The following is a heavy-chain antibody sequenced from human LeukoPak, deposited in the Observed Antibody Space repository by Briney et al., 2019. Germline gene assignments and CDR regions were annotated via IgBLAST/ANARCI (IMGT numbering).Heavy chain of an antibody. J-gene: IGHJ4*02. Sequence: GGSLRLSCAASGFTFSNYAMNWVRQAPGKGLEWVSAIDSGGGTYYADSVKGRFTISRDNSKNTLYLQLNSLRAEDTAVYYCAKGPQGDWGQGALVTVSS. CDR1: GFTFSNYA. CDR2: IDSGGGT. D-gene: IGHD3-16*01. CDR3: AKGPQGD. V-gene: IGHV3-23*01.